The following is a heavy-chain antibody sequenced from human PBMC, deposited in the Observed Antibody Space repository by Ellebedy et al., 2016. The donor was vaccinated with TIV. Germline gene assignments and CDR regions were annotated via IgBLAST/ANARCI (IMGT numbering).Heavy chain of an antibody. CDR2: IYYSGST. D-gene: IGHD3-10*01. V-gene: IGHV4-39*01. J-gene: IGHJ4*02. Sequence: SETLSLTXTLSGDSITSSSYYWGWIRQPPGKGLEWIGSIYYSGSTYFSPSLKSRVTISVDTSKNQFSLRLSSVTAADTAVYYCARTVGFWSGNLDYWGQGTLVTVSS. CDR1: GDSITSSSYY. CDR3: ARTVGFWSGNLDY.